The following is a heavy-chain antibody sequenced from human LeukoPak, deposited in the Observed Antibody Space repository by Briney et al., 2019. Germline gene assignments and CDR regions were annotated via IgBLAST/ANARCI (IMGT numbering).Heavy chain of an antibody. D-gene: IGHD3-10*01. Sequence: GASVKVSCKASGYTFTSYGISWVRQAPGQGLEWMGLISAYNGNTNYAQKLQGRVTMTTDTSTSTAYMELRSLRSDDTAVYYCARHRNMVRGVNNWFDPWGQGTLVTVSS. CDR1: GYTFTSYG. CDR2: ISAYNGNT. V-gene: IGHV1-18*04. J-gene: IGHJ5*02. CDR3: ARHRNMVRGVNNWFDP.